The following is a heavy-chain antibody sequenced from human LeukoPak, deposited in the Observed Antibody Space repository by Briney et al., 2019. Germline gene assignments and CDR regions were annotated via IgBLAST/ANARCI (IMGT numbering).Heavy chain of an antibody. CDR1: GFTFNDAW. CDR2: IKSKTDGGTT. CDR3: NSRRDYYDTSGFDY. Sequence: GGSLRLSCAASGFTFNDAWMSWVRQAPGKGLEWVGRIKSKTDGGTTEYAAPVKGRFTISRDDSKNTLYLQMNSLETEDTGVYYCNSRRDYYDTSGFDYWGQGTLVTVSS. D-gene: IGHD3-22*01. J-gene: IGHJ4*02. V-gene: IGHV3-15*01.